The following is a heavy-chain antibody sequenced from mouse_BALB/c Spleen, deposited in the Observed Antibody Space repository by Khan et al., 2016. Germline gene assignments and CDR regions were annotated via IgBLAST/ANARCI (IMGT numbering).Heavy chain of an antibody. D-gene: IGHD2-2*01. Sequence: QVQLQQSGAELVRPGSSVKISCKASGYAFSSYWMNWVKQRPGQGLEWIGQIYPGDGDTNYNGKFKGKATLTADKSSSTAYMQLSSLTSEDSAVYCCARAGYGYDTFAYWGQGTLVTVSA. CDR3: ARAGYGYDTFAY. CDR2: IYPGDGDT. V-gene: IGHV1-80*01. J-gene: IGHJ3*01. CDR1: GYAFSSYW.